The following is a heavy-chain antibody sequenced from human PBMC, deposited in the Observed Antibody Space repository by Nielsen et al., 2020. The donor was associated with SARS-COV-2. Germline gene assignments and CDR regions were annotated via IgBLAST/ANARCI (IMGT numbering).Heavy chain of an antibody. CDR2: ISAYNGNT. CDR3: ARDAVLLWFGELIDY. CDR1: GYTFTSYG. V-gene: IGHV1-18*01. D-gene: IGHD3-10*01. J-gene: IGHJ4*02. Sequence: ASVKVSCKASGYTFTSYGISWARQAPGQGLEWMGWISAYNGNTNYAQELQGRVTMTTDTSTSTAYMELRSLRSDDTAVYYCARDAVLLWFGELIDYWGQGILVTVSS.